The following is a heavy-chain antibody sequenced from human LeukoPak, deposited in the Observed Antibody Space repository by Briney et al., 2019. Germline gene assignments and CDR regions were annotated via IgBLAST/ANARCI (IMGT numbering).Heavy chain of an antibody. Sequence: ASVKVSCKASGYTFTGYYMHWVRQAPGQGLEWMGWINPHTGGTNYAQKFQGRVTMTRDTSISTAYMELNRLRSDDTAVYYCARDWSYYGSGLYTWFDPWGQGTLVTVSS. CDR3: ARDWSYYGSGLYTWFDP. CDR2: INPHTGGT. V-gene: IGHV1-2*02. J-gene: IGHJ5*02. CDR1: GYTFTGYY. D-gene: IGHD3-10*01.